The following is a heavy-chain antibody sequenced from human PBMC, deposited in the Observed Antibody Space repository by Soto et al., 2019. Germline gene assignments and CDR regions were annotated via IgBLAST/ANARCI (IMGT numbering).Heavy chain of an antibody. CDR3: ARDSPGEYNSTDYFDF. D-gene: IGHD3-22*01. Sequence: QLVESGGGVVQPGRSLRLSCAASGFTFSNYAMHWVRQAPGKGLEWVAVISYNGRDKVYADSMKGRFTISRDNSKNTLFLQMNSLRAEDTALYYCARDSPGEYNSTDYFDFWGQGTLVTVSS. CDR1: GFTFSNYA. J-gene: IGHJ4*02. CDR2: ISYNGRDK. V-gene: IGHV3-30*04.